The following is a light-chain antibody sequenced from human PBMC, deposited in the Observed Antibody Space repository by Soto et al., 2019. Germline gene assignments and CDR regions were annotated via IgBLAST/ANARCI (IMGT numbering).Light chain of an antibody. J-gene: IGLJ2*01. CDR3: LLLYSGGRV. CDR1: TGAVTSGHY. V-gene: IGLV7-46*01. CDR2: DTS. Sequence: QAVVTQEPSVTVSPGGTVTLTCGSSTGAVTSGHYPYWFQQKPGQVPRTVINDTSNKDAWTPARFSGSLLGDKAALTLAGAQPEDAAAYYCLLLYSGGRVFGGGTKVTVL.